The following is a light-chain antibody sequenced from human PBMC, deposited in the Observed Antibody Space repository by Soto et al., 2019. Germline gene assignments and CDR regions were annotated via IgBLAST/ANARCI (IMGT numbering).Light chain of an antibody. Sequence: EIVLTQSPGTLALSPGERATLLXRASPSVTTSYLVWYQPEPGXPPRVXXDGXSSRATGIPDRLSGSGSGTDFTLTISRLEPEDFAVYYCQQYLVTTWTFGQGTKVDIK. CDR1: PSVTTSY. J-gene: IGKJ1*01. V-gene: IGKV3-20*01. CDR2: GXS. CDR3: QQYLVTTWT.